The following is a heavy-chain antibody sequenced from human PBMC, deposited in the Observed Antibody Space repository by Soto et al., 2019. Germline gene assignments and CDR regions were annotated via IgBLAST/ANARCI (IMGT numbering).Heavy chain of an antibody. J-gene: IGHJ5*02. CDR1: GYTFTSYG. V-gene: IGHV1-18*01. Sequence: QVQLVQSGAEVKKPGASVKVSCKASGYTFTSYGISWVRQAPGQGLEWMGWISAYNGNTNYAQKLQGRVTMTTDTSTNTSYMELRIRISYDTYVYYCVCYYDILTGYNNWFDPLGQGIMVTVYS. D-gene: IGHD3-9*01. CDR3: VCYYDILTGYNNWFDP. CDR2: ISAYNGNT.